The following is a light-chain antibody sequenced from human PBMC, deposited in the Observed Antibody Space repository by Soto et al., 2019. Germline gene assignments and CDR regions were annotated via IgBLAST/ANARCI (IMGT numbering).Light chain of an antibody. J-gene: IGLJ1*01. CDR2: DVS. CDR1: SSDVGGYNY. V-gene: IGLV2-8*01. CDR3: TSYAGSNNFDV. Sequence: QAVVTQPPSASGSPGQSVAISCTGTSSDVGGYNYVSWYQHHPGKAPKLIIYDVSKRPSGVPDRFSGSKSGNTASLTVSGLQAEDEADYYCTSYAGSNNFDVFGTGTKVTVL.